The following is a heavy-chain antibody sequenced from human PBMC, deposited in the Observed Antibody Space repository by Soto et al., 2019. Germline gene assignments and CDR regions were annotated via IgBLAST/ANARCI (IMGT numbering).Heavy chain of an antibody. CDR3: ARGYSSKWYYFDY. CDR1: GVSINNNNW. Sequence: PSETLSLTCAVSGVSINNNNWWNWVRQTPGKGLEWIGEIYPDGSSHYAPSLRSRVTMSVDRSKNQFFLRLSSVTAADTAVYYCARGYSSKWYYFDYCGQGILVTVSS. CDR2: IYPDGSS. D-gene: IGHD6-13*01. V-gene: IGHV4-4*02. J-gene: IGHJ4*02.